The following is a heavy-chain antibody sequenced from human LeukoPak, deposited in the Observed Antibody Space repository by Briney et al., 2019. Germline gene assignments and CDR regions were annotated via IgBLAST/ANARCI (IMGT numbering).Heavy chain of an antibody. Sequence: GGSLRLSCAASGFTFSSYEMNWVRQTPGKELEWVSYISSSGSTIYYADSVKGRFTISRDNSKNTLYLQMNSLRAEDTAVYYCASNIAAADNWGQGTLVTVSS. CDR2: ISSSGSTI. CDR1: GFTFSSYE. V-gene: IGHV3-48*03. CDR3: ASNIAAADN. D-gene: IGHD6-13*01. J-gene: IGHJ4*02.